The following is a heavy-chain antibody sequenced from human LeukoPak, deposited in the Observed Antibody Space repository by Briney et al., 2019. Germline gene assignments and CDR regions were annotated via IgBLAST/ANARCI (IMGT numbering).Heavy chain of an antibody. CDR1: GFTFSSYA. Sequence: GGSLRLSCAASGFTFSSYAMHWVRQAPGKGLEWVAVLSYDGSNKYYADSVKGRFNISRDNSKNTLYLQMNSLRAEDTAVYYCARGSVRGVIGYWGQGILVTVSS. D-gene: IGHD3-10*01. CDR2: LSYDGSNK. V-gene: IGHV3-30-3*01. J-gene: IGHJ4*02. CDR3: ARGSVRGVIGY.